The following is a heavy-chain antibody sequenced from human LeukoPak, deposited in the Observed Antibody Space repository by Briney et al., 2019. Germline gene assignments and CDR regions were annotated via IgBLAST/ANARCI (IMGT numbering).Heavy chain of an antibody. CDR2: ISASGNSP. V-gene: IGHV3-23*01. Sequence: GSLRLSCAASGFTFSTYAMSWVRQAPGKGLDWVSGISASGNSPYYADSVKGRFSISRDNSKNTLFLQMNSLRGEDSALYYCARVRNWNYRDFDYWGQGTLVTVSS. D-gene: IGHD1-7*01. CDR3: ARVRNWNYRDFDY. J-gene: IGHJ4*02. CDR1: GFTFSTYA.